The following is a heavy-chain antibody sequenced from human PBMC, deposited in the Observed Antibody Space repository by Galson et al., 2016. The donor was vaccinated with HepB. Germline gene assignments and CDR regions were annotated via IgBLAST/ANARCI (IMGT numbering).Heavy chain of an antibody. CDR3: AKVGRRFFDF. V-gene: IGHV3-23*01. D-gene: IGHD2-15*01. CDR2: ISDSGAAT. J-gene: IGHJ4*02. CDR1: GFTFSTYA. Sequence: SLRLSCASSGFTFSTYAMTWARQAPGKGLEWVSIISDSGAATYYADSVKGRFTISRDNSKDTLYLQMNSLRAEDTALYYCAKVGRRFFDFWGQGTLVTVSS.